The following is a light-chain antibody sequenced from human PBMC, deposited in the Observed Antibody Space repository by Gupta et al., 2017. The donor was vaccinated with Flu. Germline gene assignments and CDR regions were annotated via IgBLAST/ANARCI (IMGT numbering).Light chain of an antibody. V-gene: IGKV1-39*01. CDR3: QQNYRTPKT. J-gene: IGKJ1*01. CDR2: DAT. CDR1: QSISSS. Sequence: GDRVTITCRASQSISSSLNWYQQRPGKAPKLLIYDATTLQSGVPSRFSGSGSGTDFSLSIVSLQPEDFVTYYCQQNYRTPKTFGQGTRVEVK.